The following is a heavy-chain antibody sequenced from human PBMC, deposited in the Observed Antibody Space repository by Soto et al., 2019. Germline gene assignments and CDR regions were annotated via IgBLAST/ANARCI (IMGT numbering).Heavy chain of an antibody. D-gene: IGHD6-13*01. Sequence: PSETLSLTWSVSGASISSYYWTWIRQPPGGGLEWIGYIYHRGNTYYRPSLKSRVSISIDTSQNQFSLRLNSVTAADTAVYYCARSGYGSSDFDHWGKGTLVTVSS. J-gene: IGHJ4*01. CDR1: GASISSYY. V-gene: IGHV4-59*06. CDR3: ARSGYGSSDFDH. CDR2: IYHRGNT.